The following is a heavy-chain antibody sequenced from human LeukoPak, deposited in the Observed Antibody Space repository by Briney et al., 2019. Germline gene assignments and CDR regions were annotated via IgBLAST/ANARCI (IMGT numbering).Heavy chain of an antibody. Sequence: SETLSLTCAVYGWSFNDYYWNWIRQPPGKGLEWIGEINARGNTNDNPSPMSRGTMSVDTSKKQFSLRLTSMIAADTALYYCARGQVPAARGYNWFDPWGQGTLVTVSS. V-gene: IGHV4-34*01. CDR1: GWSFNDYY. J-gene: IGHJ5*02. CDR2: INARGNT. CDR3: ARGQVPAARGYNWFDP. D-gene: IGHD2-2*01.